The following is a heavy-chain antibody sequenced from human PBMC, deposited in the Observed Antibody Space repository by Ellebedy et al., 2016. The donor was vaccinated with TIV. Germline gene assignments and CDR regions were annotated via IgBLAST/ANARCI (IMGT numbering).Heavy chain of an antibody. Sequence: AASVKVSCKASGGTFSSYAISWVRQAPGQGLEWMGGIIPIFGTANYAQKFQGRVTITADESTSTAYMELSSLRSEDTAVYYCARDFGYSYGYYFDYWGQGTLVTVSS. D-gene: IGHD5-18*01. CDR3: ARDFGYSYGYYFDY. J-gene: IGHJ4*02. CDR1: GGTFSSYA. CDR2: IIPIFGTA. V-gene: IGHV1-69*13.